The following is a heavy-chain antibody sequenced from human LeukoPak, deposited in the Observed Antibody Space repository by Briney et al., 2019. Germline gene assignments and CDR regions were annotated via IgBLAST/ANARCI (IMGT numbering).Heavy chain of an antibody. V-gene: IGHV3-21*01. D-gene: IGHD6-19*01. CDR1: GFTFNTYS. J-gene: IGHJ4*02. CDR2: ISSCSSFI. CDR3: ARGPISGWSADY. Sequence: PGGSLRLSCVASGFTFNTYSMNWVRQAPGKGLEWVSSISSCSSFIYYADSVKGRFTISRDNAKNSLYLQMNSLRAEDTAVYYCARGPISGWSADYWGQGTLVTVSS.